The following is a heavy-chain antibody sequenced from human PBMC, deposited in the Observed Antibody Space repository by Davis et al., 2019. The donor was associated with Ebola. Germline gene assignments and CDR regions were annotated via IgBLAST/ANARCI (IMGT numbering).Heavy chain of an antibody. V-gene: IGHV3-7*03. CDR1: GFTFTGHW. Sequence: GESLKISCTASGFTFTGHWMTWVRQAPGKGLEWVANIRPDGSDKNYVDSVKGRFTISRDNAKNSLYLQMNSLRAEDTAVYYCARGVDRAFDIWGQGTMVTVSS. CDR2: IRPDGSDK. CDR3: ARGVDRAFDI. J-gene: IGHJ3*02.